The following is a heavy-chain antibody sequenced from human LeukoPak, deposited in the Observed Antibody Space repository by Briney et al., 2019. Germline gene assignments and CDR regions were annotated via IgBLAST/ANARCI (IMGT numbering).Heavy chain of an antibody. V-gene: IGHV1-2*02. Sequence: ASVKVSCKASGGTFSSYAISWVRQAPGQGLEWMGWINPNSGGTNYAQKFQGRVTMTRDTSISTAYMELSRLRSDDTAVYYCARGAFITMIVVVHDAFDIWGQGTMVTVSS. CDR1: GGTFSSYA. CDR3: ARGAFITMIVVVHDAFDI. CDR2: INPNSGGT. D-gene: IGHD3-22*01. J-gene: IGHJ3*02.